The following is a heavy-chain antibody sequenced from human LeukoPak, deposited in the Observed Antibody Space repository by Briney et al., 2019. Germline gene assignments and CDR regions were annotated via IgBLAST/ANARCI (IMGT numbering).Heavy chain of an antibody. CDR3: ARGDSITNWFDP. V-gene: IGHV4-39*07. J-gene: IGHJ5*02. CDR1: GGSISSSSYY. D-gene: IGHD3-22*01. CDR2: IYYSGST. Sequence: SETLSLTCTVSGGSISSSSYYWGWIRQPPGKRLEWIGSIYYSGSTYYNPSLKSRVTISVDTSKNQFSLKLSSVTAADTAVYYCARGDSITNWFDPWGQGTLVTVSS.